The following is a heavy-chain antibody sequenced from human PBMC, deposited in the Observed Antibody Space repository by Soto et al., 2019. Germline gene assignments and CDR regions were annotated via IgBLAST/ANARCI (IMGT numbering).Heavy chain of an antibody. J-gene: IGHJ4*02. Sequence: PSETLSLTCTVSGGSISSGDYYWGWIRQPPGKGLEWIGYIYYGGSTYYNPSLKSRVTISVDTSKNQFSLKLSSVTAADTAVYYCARDLFESGSYDYWGQGTLVTVSS. V-gene: IGHV4-30-4*01. CDR3: ARDLFESGSYDY. CDR2: IYYGGST. D-gene: IGHD1-26*01. CDR1: GGSISSGDYY.